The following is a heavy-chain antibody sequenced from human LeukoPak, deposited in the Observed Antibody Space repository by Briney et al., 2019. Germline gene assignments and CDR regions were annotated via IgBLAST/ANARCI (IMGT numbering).Heavy chain of an antibody. J-gene: IGHJ3*02. CDR3: ASDSSGPTDAFDI. CDR2: INGYGSST. D-gene: IGHD3-22*01. Sequence: GGSLRLSCAASGFTFIFYWMHWVRQAPGKGLVWVSRINGYGSSTDFAYSVKGRFTISRDNSRNTLYLQMNSLRAEDTAVYYCASDSSGPTDAFDIWGQGTMVTVSS. CDR1: GFTFIFYW. V-gene: IGHV3-74*01.